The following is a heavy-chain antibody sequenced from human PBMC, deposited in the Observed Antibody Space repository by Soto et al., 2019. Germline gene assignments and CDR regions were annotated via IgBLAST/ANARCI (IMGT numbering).Heavy chain of an antibody. V-gene: IGHV1-69*01. J-gene: IGHJ6*02. CDR3: ASLNNWSSGDGRIDV. CDR2: IMPLYAKP. Sequence: QVQLVQSGAEVNKPGSSVKVSCKASGGTFNTYTISWVRQVPGQGLEWMGGIMPLYAKPTYAQTFQGRLMIAADEHTNTVYMELSSLRYEDTDLYYCASLNNWSSGDGRIDVWGRGTAVSVSS. CDR1: GGTFNTYT. D-gene: IGHD1-20*01.